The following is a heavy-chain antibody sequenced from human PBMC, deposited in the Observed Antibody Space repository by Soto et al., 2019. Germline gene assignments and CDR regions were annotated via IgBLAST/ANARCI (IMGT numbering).Heavy chain of an antibody. J-gene: IGHJ4*02. CDR3: AKDLIKSSIAAAGVLDY. Sequence: GGSLRLSCAASGFTFSSYAMSWVRQAPGKGLEWVSAISGSGGSTYYADSVKGRFTISRDNSKNTLYLQMNSLRAEDTAVYYCAKDLIKSSIAAAGVLDYWGQGTLVTVSS. CDR1: GFTFSSYA. CDR2: ISGSGGST. V-gene: IGHV3-23*01. D-gene: IGHD6-13*01.